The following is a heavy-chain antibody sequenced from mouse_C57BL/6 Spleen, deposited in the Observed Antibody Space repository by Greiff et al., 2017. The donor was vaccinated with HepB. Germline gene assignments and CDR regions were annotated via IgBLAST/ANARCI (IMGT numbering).Heavy chain of an antibody. CDR3: ARITTVVAQWYFDV. V-gene: IGHV1-18*01. CDR2: INPNNGGT. CDR1: GYTFTDYN. Sequence: VQLQQSGPELVKPGASVKIPCKASGYTFTDYNMDWVKQSHGKSLEWIGDINPNNGGTIYNQKFKGKATLTVDKSSSTAYMELRSLTSEDTAVYYCARITTVVAQWYFDVWGRGTTVTVSS. D-gene: IGHD1-1*01. J-gene: IGHJ1*03.